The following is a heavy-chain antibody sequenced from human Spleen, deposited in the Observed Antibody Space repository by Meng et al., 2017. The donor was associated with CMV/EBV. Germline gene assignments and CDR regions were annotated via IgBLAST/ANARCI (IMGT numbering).Heavy chain of an antibody. CDR2: ISAIRVYNDKT. CDR3: ARDPPKGYYDNMGDY. Sequence: ASVKVSCKASGYTFTSYGISWVRQAPGQGVEWVGWISAIRVYNDKTKYSQSLQGRVTMTTDTSTSTAYMELRSLRSDDTGVYYCARDPPKGYYDNMGDYWGQGTLVTVSS. CDR1: GYTFTSYG. D-gene: IGHD3-22*01. J-gene: IGHJ4*02. V-gene: IGHV1-18*01.